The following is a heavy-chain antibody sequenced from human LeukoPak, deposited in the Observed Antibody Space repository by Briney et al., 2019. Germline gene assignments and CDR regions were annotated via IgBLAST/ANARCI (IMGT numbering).Heavy chain of an antibody. J-gene: IGHJ4*02. CDR2: IRSKAYGGTA. Sequence: GGSLRLSCTASGVTFGDYAMSWVRQAPGKGLEWVGFIRSKAYGGTAEYAASVKGRFTISRDDSKNTLYLQMNSLRAEDTAVYYCAKDQKYNWNWVPGDYWGQGTLVTVSS. V-gene: IGHV3-49*04. CDR1: GVTFGDYA. D-gene: IGHD1-7*01. CDR3: AKDQKYNWNWVPGDY.